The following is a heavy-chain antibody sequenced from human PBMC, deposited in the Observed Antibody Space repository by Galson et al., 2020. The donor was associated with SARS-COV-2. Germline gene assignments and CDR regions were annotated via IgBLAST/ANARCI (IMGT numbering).Heavy chain of an antibody. CDR2: IKSKTDGGTT. J-gene: IGHJ4*02. CDR3: TTDRAVLRFLEWLSDLDY. Sequence: GGSLRLSCAASGFTFSNAWMSWVRQAPGKGLEWVGCIKSKTDGGTTDYAAPVKGRFTISRDDSKNTLYLQMNSLKTEDTAVYYCTTDRAVLRFLEWLSDLDYWGQGTLVTVSS. D-gene: IGHD3-3*01. CDR1: GFTFSNAW. V-gene: IGHV3-15*01.